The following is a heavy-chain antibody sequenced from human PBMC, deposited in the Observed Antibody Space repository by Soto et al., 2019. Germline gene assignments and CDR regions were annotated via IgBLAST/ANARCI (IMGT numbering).Heavy chain of an antibody. J-gene: IGHJ4*02. V-gene: IGHV4-4*02. CDR2: VSLGGGA. Sequence: QVQLQESGPGLVKPSATLSLSCDVSGVSITSPDWWSGVRQPPGKGLRWIGEVSLGGGANYNPSLKRRVAISVDNSKNQFSLTLNSVTAADTAVYFCAGSTGDTTVKSSSFWGQGTLVTVSS. D-gene: IGHD1-26*01. CDR1: GVSITSPDW. CDR3: AGSTGDTTVKSSSF.